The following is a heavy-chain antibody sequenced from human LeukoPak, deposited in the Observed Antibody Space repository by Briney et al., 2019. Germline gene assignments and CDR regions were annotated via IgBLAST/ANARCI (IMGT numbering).Heavy chain of an antibody. V-gene: IGHV1-3*01. CDR3: ARSRWNDVYSDY. J-gene: IGHJ4*02. CDR2: INAGNGNT. Sequence: ASVKVSCKASGYTFTSYAMHWVRQAPGQRLEWMGWINAGNGNTKYSQKFQGRVTITRDTSASTAYMELSSLRSEDTAVYYCARSRWNDVYSDYWGQGTLVTVSS. D-gene: IGHD1-1*01. CDR1: GYTFTSYA.